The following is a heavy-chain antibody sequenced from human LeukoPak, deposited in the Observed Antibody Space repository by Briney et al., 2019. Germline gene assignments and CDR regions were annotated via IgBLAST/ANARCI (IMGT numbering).Heavy chain of an antibody. CDR2: ISPGTGKT. D-gene: IGHD6-19*01. Sequence: ASAKVSCKASGYTFTTDDINWVRQASGRGLEWMGLISPGTGKTRYPQKFQGRVTMTRDTSINTVYMELSSLRSEDTAIYYCARVFGQWLAVDWGQGTPVIVSS. CDR3: ARVFGQWLAVD. J-gene: IGHJ4*02. V-gene: IGHV1-8*01. CDR1: GYTFTTDD.